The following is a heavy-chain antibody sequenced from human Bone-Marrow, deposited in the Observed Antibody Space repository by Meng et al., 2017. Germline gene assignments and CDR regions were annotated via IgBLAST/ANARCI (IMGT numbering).Heavy chain of an antibody. Sequence: GGSLKISCAASGFPFSSYSMNWVRQAPGKGLEWVGRIKSKTDGGTTDYAAPVIGRFTISRDDSKNTLYLQMNSLKTEDTAVYYCTTGSRYDILTGYLEYYYYYYGMDVWGQGTTVTVSS. J-gene: IGHJ6*02. CDR1: GFPFSSYS. V-gene: IGHV3-15*01. CDR2: IKSKTDGGTT. D-gene: IGHD3-9*01. CDR3: TTGSRYDILTGYLEYYYYYYGMDV.